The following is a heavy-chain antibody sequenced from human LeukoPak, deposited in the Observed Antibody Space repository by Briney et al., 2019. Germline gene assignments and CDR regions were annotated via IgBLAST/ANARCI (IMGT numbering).Heavy chain of an antibody. CDR3: ARDQYYYDSSGYAMDY. D-gene: IGHD3-22*01. J-gene: IGHJ4*02. V-gene: IGHV3-21*01. Sequence: GGTLRLSCAASGFTFSSYSMNWVRESPGNGLKWFSSISSSSSYIYYADSVKGRFTISRDNAKNSLYLQMNSLRAEDTAVYYCARDQYYYDSSGYAMDYWGQGTLVTVSS. CDR1: GFTFSSYS. CDR2: ISSSSSYI.